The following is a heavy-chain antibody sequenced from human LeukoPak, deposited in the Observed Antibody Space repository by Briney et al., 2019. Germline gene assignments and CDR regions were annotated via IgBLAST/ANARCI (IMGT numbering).Heavy chain of an antibody. CDR3: ARDITMVRVNWFDP. D-gene: IGHD3-10*01. CDR1: GGSFSGYY. Sequence: PSETLSLTCAVYGGSFSGYYWSWIRQPPGKGLELIGEINHSGSTNYNPSLKSRVTISVETSKNQFSLKLSSVTAADTAVYYCARDITMVRVNWFDPWGQGTLVTVSS. V-gene: IGHV4-34*01. CDR2: INHSGST. J-gene: IGHJ5*02.